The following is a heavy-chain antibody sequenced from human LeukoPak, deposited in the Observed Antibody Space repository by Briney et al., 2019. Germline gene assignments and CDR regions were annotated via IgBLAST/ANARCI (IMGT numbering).Heavy chain of an antibody. Sequence: SQTLSLTCTVSGGSISSGDYYWSWIRQPPGKGLEWIGYIYYSGSTNYNPSLKGRVTISVDTSKNQFSLKLSSVTAADTAVYYCAREGSSHDYGDYVDAFDIWGQGTMVTVSS. CDR1: GGSISSGDYY. J-gene: IGHJ3*02. D-gene: IGHD4-17*01. V-gene: IGHV4-61*08. CDR3: AREGSSHDYGDYVDAFDI. CDR2: IYYSGST.